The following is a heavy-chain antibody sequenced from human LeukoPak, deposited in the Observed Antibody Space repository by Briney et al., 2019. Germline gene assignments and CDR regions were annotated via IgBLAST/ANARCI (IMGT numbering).Heavy chain of an antibody. V-gene: IGHV3-53*01. Sequence: GGSLRLSCTASGFTVSSKYMSWVSQAPGKGLEWVAVIYSNGDTYYTDSVKGRFTISRDNSKNTLYLQMNSLRAEDTAVYYCARSSGVITVAPFDCWGQGTLVTVSS. J-gene: IGHJ4*02. CDR3: ARSSGVITVAPFDC. D-gene: IGHD4-23*01. CDR1: GFTVSSKY. CDR2: IYSNGDT.